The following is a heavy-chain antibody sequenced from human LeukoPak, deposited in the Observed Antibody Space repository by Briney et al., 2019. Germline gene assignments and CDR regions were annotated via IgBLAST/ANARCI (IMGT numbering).Heavy chain of an antibody. CDR3: ARDAAARGSGSFGD. Sequence: GWSLRLSCAASGFTFSRYWMSWVRQAPGKGLEWVANINQNGSEKYFVDSVKGRFTISRDNAKNSLYLQMSNLRAEDTAVYYCARDAAARGSGSFGDWGQGTLLTVSS. D-gene: IGHD3-10*01. J-gene: IGHJ4*02. CDR2: INQNGSEK. CDR1: GFTFSRYW. V-gene: IGHV3-7*01.